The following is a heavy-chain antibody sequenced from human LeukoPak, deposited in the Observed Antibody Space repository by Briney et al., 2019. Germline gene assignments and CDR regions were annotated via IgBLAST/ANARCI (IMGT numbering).Heavy chain of an antibody. CDR1: GYTFTSYD. CDR2: MNPNSGNT. D-gene: IGHD6-13*01. Sequence: ASVKVSCTASGYTFTSYDINWVRQATGQGLEWMGWMNPNSGNTGYAQKFQGRVTMTRNTSISTAYMELSSLRSEDTAVYYCARGPQLPEQQLVMDASIDYWGQGTLVTVSS. V-gene: IGHV1-8*01. J-gene: IGHJ4*02. CDR3: ARGPQLPEQQLVMDASIDY.